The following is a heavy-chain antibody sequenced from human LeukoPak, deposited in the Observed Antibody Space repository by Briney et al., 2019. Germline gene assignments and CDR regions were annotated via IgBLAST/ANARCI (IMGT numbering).Heavy chain of an antibody. J-gene: IGHJ4*02. Sequence: ASVKVSCKASGYTFSGFYIYWVRQAPGQGLEWMGGIIPIFGTANYAQKFQGRVTITADKSTSTAYMELSSLRSEDTAVYYCARLYCSGGSCYNSGSHWGQGTLVTVSS. V-gene: IGHV1-69*06. D-gene: IGHD2-15*01. CDR1: GYTFSGFY. CDR2: IIPIFGTA. CDR3: ARLYCSGGSCYNSGSH.